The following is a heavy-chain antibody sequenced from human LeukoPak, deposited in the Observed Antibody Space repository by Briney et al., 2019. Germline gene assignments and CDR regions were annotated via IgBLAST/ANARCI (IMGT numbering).Heavy chain of an antibody. D-gene: IGHD3-22*01. CDR2: INSDGSST. CDR1: GFTFSSYW. Sequence: GGSLRLSCAASGFTFSSYWMHWVRQAPGKGLVWVSRINSDGSSTNYADSVKGRFTISRDNAKNTLYLQMNSLRAEDTAVYYCARGGGRYYDSSGYSYWGQGSLVTVSS. J-gene: IGHJ4*02. CDR3: ARGGGRYYDSSGYSY. V-gene: IGHV3-74*01.